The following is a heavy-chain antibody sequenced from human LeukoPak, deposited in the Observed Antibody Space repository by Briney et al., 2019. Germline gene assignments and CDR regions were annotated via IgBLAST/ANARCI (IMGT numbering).Heavy chain of an antibody. Sequence: GGSLRLSCAASGFTFSSYSMNWVRQAPGKGLEWVSSISSSSSYIYYADSVKGRFTISRDNAKNSLYLQMNSLRAEDTAVYYCARDDPEDIVVVPAAIDYWGQGTLVTVSS. CDR3: ARDDPEDIVVVPAAIDY. CDR1: GFTFSSYS. V-gene: IGHV3-21*01. J-gene: IGHJ4*02. CDR2: ISSSSSYI. D-gene: IGHD2-2*01.